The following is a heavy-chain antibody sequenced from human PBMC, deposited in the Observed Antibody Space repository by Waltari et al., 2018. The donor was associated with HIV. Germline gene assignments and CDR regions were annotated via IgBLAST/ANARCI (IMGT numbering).Heavy chain of an antibody. CDR3: ASARETMGVDFES. Sequence: QARLLPSGGAVAKSGPPVRVSSKASGCVFNSDSRNWVRQVNGQGLEWLGRISPMSNTANNAQKFQGRVTITADKSTSTAYMELSRLKSDDPVVYYCASARETMGVDFESWGQGSLVTVSS. CDR1: GCVFNSDS. V-gene: IGHV1-69*06. CDR2: ISPMSNTA. D-gene: IGHD3-10*01. J-gene: IGHJ4*02.